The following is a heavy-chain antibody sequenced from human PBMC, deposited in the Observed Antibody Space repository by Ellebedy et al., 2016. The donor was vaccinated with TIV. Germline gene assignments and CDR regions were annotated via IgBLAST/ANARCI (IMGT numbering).Heavy chain of an antibody. CDR1: GFTFSSYG. V-gene: IGHV3-33*06. Sequence: GGSLRLSXAASGFTFSSYGMHWVRQAPGKGLEWVAVIWYDGSNKYYADSVKGRFTISRDNSKNTLYLQMNSLRAEDTAVYYCAKVGLYCTNGVCLPGYFDYWGQGTLVTVSS. CDR3: AKVGLYCTNGVCLPGYFDY. J-gene: IGHJ4*02. CDR2: IWYDGSNK. D-gene: IGHD2-8*01.